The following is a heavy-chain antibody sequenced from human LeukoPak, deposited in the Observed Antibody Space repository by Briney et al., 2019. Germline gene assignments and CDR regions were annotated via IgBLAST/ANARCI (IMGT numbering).Heavy chain of an antibody. Sequence: SETLSLTCTVSGGSISSYYWSWIRQPPGKGLEWIGYIYYSGSTNYNPSLKSRVTISVDTSKNQFSLKLSSVTAADTAVYYCAGHRPGATIFGVVIEGSWFDPWGQGTLVTVSS. CDR1: GGSISSYY. J-gene: IGHJ5*02. V-gene: IGHV4-59*08. CDR2: IYYSGST. CDR3: AGHRPGATIFGVVIEGSWFDP. D-gene: IGHD3-3*01.